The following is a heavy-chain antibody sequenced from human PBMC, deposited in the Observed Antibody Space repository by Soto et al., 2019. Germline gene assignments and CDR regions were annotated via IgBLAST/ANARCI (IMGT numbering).Heavy chain of an antibody. CDR1: GFTFSSYG. CDR3: ANVLRLDY. CDR2: ISYDGSNK. D-gene: IGHD2-8*01. Sequence: QVQLVESGGGVVQPGRSLRLSCAASGFTFSSYGMHWVRQAPGKGLEWVAVISYDGSNKYYADSVKGRFTISRDNSKNTLYLQMNSLRAEDMAVYYCANVLRLDYWGQGTLVTVSS. J-gene: IGHJ4*02. V-gene: IGHV3-30*18.